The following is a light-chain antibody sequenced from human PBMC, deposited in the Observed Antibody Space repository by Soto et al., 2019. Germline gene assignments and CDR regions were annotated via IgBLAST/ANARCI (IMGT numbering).Light chain of an antibody. V-gene: IGLV1-40*01. CDR3: QSFDNSLSYV. CDR1: SSNLGADYD. Sequence: QSALTQPPSVSGAPGQRVTISCTGSSSNLGADYDVHWYQHLPGTAPKLLIFGNTNRPSGVPDRFSGSKSGTSASLAITGLQAEDEADYYCQSFDNSLSYVFGTGTQLTVL. CDR2: GNT. J-gene: IGLJ1*01.